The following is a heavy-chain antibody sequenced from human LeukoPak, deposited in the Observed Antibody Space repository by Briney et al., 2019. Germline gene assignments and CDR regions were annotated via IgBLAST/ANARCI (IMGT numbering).Heavy chain of an antibody. J-gene: IGHJ3*02. CDR1: GYTFTSYY. CDR3: ARGLILEWFVSAFDI. D-gene: IGHD3-3*01. Sequence: ASVNVSCKASGYTFTSYYMHWVRQAPGQGLEWMGIINPSGGSTSYAQKFQGRVTMTRDTSTSTVYMELSSLRSEDTAVYYCARGLILEWFVSAFDIWGQGTMVTVSS. CDR2: INPSGGST. V-gene: IGHV1-46*01.